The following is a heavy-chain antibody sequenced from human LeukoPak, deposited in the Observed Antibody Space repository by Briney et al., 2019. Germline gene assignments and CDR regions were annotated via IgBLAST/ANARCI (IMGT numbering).Heavy chain of an antibody. CDR1: GFTFSSYA. CDR2: IWYDGSNK. Sequence: PGGSLRLSCAASGFTFSSYAMHWVRQAPGKGLEWVAVIWYDGSNKYYADSVKGRFTISRDNSKNTLYLQMNSLRAEDTAVYYCARGLDYGDYERFDYWGQGTLVTVSS. V-gene: IGHV3-33*08. CDR3: ARGLDYGDYERFDY. J-gene: IGHJ4*02. D-gene: IGHD4-17*01.